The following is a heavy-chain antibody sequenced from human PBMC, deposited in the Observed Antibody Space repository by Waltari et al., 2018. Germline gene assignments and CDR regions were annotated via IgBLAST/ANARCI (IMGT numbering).Heavy chain of an antibody. CDR1: GYTFTGYY. CDR2: INPNSGGT. CDR3: AREPGDGYLPFDY. D-gene: IGHD5-12*01. Sequence: QVQLVQSRAEVKKPGASVKVSCKASGYTFTGYYMHWVRQAPGQGLEWMGRINPNSGGTNYAQKFQGRVTMTRDTSISTAYMELSRLRSDDTAVYYCAREPGDGYLPFDYWGQGTLVTVSS. J-gene: IGHJ4*02. V-gene: IGHV1-2*06.